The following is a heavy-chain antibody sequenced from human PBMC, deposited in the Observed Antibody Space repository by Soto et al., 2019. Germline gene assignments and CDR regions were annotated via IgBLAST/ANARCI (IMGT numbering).Heavy chain of an antibody. CDR2: IYYSGST. V-gene: IGHV4-59*01. Sequence: PSETLSLTCTVSGGSISSYYWSWIGQPPGKGLEWIGYIYYSGSTNYNPSLKSRVTISVDTSKNQFSLKLSSVTAADTAVYYCARAKYYDFWSGYYQPTLLGNYYMDVWGKGTTVTVSS. D-gene: IGHD3-3*01. J-gene: IGHJ6*03. CDR3: ARAKYYDFWSGYYQPTLLGNYYMDV. CDR1: GGSISSYY.